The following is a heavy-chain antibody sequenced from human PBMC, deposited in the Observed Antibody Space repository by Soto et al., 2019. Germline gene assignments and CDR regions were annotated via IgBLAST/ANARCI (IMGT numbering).Heavy chain of an antibody. V-gene: IGHV3-23*01. CDR3: AIEVRGSGISSVDF. CDR1: GFTFTYA. Sequence: EVQVLESGGGLVQPGGSLRLSCEASGFTFTYAMSWVRQAPGKGLEWVSLISGSGTGTYYADSVKGWFTMSRDKSKNTLYLQMNSLRADDTAVYYCAIEVRGSGISSVDFWGQGTLVTVSS. CDR2: ISGSGTGT. D-gene: IGHD3-10*01. J-gene: IGHJ4*02.